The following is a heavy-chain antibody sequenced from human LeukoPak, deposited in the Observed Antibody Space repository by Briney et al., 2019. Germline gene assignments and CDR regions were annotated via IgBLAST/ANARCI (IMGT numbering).Heavy chain of an antibody. CDR2: VYYSGST. V-gene: IGHV4-59*01. CDR1: GGSISSYF. Sequence: SETLSLTCTVSGGSISSYFWSWIRQPPGKGLEWIGYVYYSGSTNYNPSLKSRVTISVDTSKKQFSLKLSSATAADTAVYYCARVLDLSKRGLDAFDIWGLGTMVIVSS. J-gene: IGHJ3*02. CDR3: ARVLDLSKRGLDAFDI. D-gene: IGHD3-16*01.